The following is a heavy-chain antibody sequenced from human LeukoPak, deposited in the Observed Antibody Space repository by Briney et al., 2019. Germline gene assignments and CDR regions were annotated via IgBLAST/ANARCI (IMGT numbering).Heavy chain of an antibody. Sequence: GASLKLSCKASGYTFTSYGISWVRQAPGQGLEWMGWINAYNGNTNYAQKLQGRVTMTTDTSTSTAYMELKSLRSDDTAVYYCAREHRWLQSLYYFDYWGQGALVTVSS. CDR1: GYTFTSYG. D-gene: IGHD5-24*01. J-gene: IGHJ4*02. V-gene: IGHV1-18*01. CDR3: AREHRWLQSLYYFDY. CDR2: INAYNGNT.